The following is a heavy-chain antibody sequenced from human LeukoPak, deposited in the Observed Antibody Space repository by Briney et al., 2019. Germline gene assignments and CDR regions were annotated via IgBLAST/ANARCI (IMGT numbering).Heavy chain of an antibody. CDR1: GFTFSSYS. CDR2: ISSSSSYI. J-gene: IGHJ4*02. V-gene: IGHV3-21*01. Sequence: TGGSLRLSCAASGFTFSSYSMNWVRQAPGKGLEWVSSISSSSSYIYYADSVKGRFTISRDNAKNSLYLQMNSLRAEDTAVYYCARGSRIVGAIGYWGQGTLVTVSS. CDR3: ARGSRIVGAIGY. D-gene: IGHD1-26*01.